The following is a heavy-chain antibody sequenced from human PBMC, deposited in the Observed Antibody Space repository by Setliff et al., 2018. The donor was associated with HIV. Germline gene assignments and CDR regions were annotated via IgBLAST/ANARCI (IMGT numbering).Heavy chain of an antibody. J-gene: IGHJ6*03. CDR1: GGSISNYY. V-gene: IGHV4-59*12. CDR2: ISYSGNT. Sequence: PSETLSLTCNVSGGSISNYYWTWMRQPPGKGLEWTAYISYSGNTNYHPALRSRLTITRDTSKNQVSLKLTSVTAADTGVYYCARERSGGSCYSCNYYYMDVWGKGTTVTSP. CDR3: ARERSGGSCYSCNYYYMDV. D-gene: IGHD2-15*01.